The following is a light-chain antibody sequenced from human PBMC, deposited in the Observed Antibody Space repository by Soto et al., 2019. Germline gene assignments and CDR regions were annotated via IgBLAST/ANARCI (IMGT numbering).Light chain of an antibody. CDR3: QQANSFPLT. V-gene: IGKV1-12*01. CDR2: LGS. J-gene: IGKJ4*01. CDR1: QGISNW. Sequence: DIQMTLSPSYVSASTGYRVTITCRASQGISNWLAWYQQKPGKSPNLLIYLGSTLQSGVPSRFSGSGSGTDFTLTISSLQPEDVATYYCQQANSFPLTFGSGTKVEIK.